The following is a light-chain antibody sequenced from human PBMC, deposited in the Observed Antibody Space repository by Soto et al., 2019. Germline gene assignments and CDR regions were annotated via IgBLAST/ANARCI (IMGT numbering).Light chain of an antibody. J-gene: IGKJ4*01. CDR2: DAS. V-gene: IGKV1-5*01. CDR3: QKYNSAPLT. CDR1: QTVNTW. Sequence: DIQMTQSPSTLSASVGDRVTITCRASQTVNTWLAWYQQKPGKAPKVLIFDASSLKTGVPSRFSGSGSGTEFTLTISNLQPEDVATYYCQKYNSAPLTFGGGTKVDI.